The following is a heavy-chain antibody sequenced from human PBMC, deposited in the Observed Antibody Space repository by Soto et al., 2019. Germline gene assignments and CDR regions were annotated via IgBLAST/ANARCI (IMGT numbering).Heavy chain of an antibody. D-gene: IGHD6-19*01. J-gene: IGHJ4*02. CDR1: GGSISSGGYY. CDR3: ASLLAVAGTEKFDD. V-gene: IGHV4-31*03. Sequence: LSATLSLTCTVSGGSISSGGYYWIWIRQHPGKGLEWIGYIYYSGSTYYNPSLKSRVTISVDTSKNQFSLKLSSVTAADTAVYYCASLLAVAGTEKFDDWGQGTVVTVSS. CDR2: IYYSGST.